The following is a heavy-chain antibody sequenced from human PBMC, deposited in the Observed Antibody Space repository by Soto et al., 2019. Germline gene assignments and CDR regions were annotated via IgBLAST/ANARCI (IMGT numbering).Heavy chain of an antibody. D-gene: IGHD1-26*01. CDR1: GFTFDDYG. Sequence: PGGSLRLSCAASGFTFDDYGMSWVRQAPGKGLEWVSGINWNGGSTGYADSVKGRFTISRDNAKNSLYLQMNSLRAEDTALYYCARGPLLGATHQVYYYYGMDVWGQGTTVTVSS. J-gene: IGHJ6*02. CDR2: INWNGGST. CDR3: ARGPLLGATHQVYYYYGMDV. V-gene: IGHV3-20*04.